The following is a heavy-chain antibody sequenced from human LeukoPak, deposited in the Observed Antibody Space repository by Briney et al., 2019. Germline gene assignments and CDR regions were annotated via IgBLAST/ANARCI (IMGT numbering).Heavy chain of an antibody. D-gene: IGHD3-22*01. J-gene: IGHJ6*02. V-gene: IGHV1-18*01. CDR1: GYTFTSYG. CDR3: ARAGGYDSSGYFSGMDV. CDR2: ISAYNGNT. Sequence: ASVKVSCKASGYTFTSYGISWVRQAPGQGLEWMGGISAYNGNTNYAQKLQGRVTMTTDTSTSTAYMELRSLRSDDTAVYYCARAGGYDSSGYFSGMDVWGQGTTVTVSS.